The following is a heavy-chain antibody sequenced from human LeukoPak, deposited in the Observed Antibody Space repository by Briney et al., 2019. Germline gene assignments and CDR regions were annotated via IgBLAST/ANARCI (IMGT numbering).Heavy chain of an antibody. J-gene: IGHJ6*02. CDR1: GFTFSSYS. CDR2: ISSSSCYI. Sequence: PGGSLRLSCAASGFTFSSYSMNWVRQAPGKGLEWVSSISSSSCYIYYADSVKGRFTISRDNAKNSLYLQMNSLRAEDTAVYYCARDTLGATLSFYGMDVWGQGTTATVSS. V-gene: IGHV3-21*01. CDR3: ARDTLGATLSFYGMDV. D-gene: IGHD1-26*01.